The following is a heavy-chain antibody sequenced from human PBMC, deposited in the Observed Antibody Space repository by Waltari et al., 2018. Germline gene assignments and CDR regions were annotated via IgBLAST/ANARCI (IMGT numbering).Heavy chain of an antibody. CDR3: TTAPHPTTPPYYFDY. D-gene: IGHD1-1*01. CDR2: IKSKTDGGTT. V-gene: IGHV3-15*01. J-gene: IGHJ4*02. Sequence: EVQLVESGGGLVKPGGSLRLSCAASGFTFSNAWMSWVRQAPGKGLEWVGRIKSKTDGGTTDYAAPVKGRFTISRDDSKNTLYLQMNSLKTEDTAVYYCTTAPHPTTPPYYFDYWGQGTLVTVSS. CDR1: GFTFSNAW.